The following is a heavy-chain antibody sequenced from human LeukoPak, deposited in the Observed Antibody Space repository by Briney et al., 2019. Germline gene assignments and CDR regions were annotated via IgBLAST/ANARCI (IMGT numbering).Heavy chain of an antibody. CDR3: ARDREAAAGYIDY. D-gene: IGHD6-13*01. V-gene: IGHV4-59*12. Sequence: PSETLSLTCTVSGGSISSYHWSWIREPRGKGLEWIGYIYYSGSTNYNPSLKSRVTISVDTSKNRFSLKLSSVTAADTAVYYCARDREAAAGYIDYWGQGTLVTVSS. J-gene: IGHJ4*02. CDR1: GGSISSYH. CDR2: IYYSGST.